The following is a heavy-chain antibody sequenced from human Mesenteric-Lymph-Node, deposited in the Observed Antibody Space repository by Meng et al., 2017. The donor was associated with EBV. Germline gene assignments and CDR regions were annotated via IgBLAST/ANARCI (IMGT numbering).Heavy chain of an antibody. CDR3: AHRPGYSGSFDFDY. CDR1: GFSLRTSGVG. V-gene: IGHV2-5*02. D-gene: IGHD1-26*01. Sequence: TLRELSPTLVKPNHTLTLTCSFSGFSLRTSGVGVGWIRQPPGKALEWLALIYWDDDKRYSPSLKSRLTITKDTSKNQVVLTMTNMDPVDTGTYYCAHRPGYSGSFDFDYWGQGTLVTVSS. J-gene: IGHJ4*02. CDR2: IYWDDDK.